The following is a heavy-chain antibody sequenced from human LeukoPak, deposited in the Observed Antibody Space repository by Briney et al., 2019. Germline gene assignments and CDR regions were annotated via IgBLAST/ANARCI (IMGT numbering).Heavy chain of an antibody. V-gene: IGHV4-4*07. Sequence: SETLSLTCTVSGGSISSYYWSWIRQPAGKGLEWIGRIYTSGSTNYNPSLKSRVTMSVDTSKNQFSLKLSSVTAADTAVYYCASQRRYYGSGKAFDIWGQGTMVTVSS. CDR3: ASQRRYYGSGKAFDI. CDR1: GGSISSYY. J-gene: IGHJ3*02. D-gene: IGHD3-10*01. CDR2: IYTSGST.